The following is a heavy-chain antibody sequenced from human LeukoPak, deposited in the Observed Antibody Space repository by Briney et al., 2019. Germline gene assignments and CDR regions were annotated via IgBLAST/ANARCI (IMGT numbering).Heavy chain of an antibody. CDR1: GFTFDDYG. CDR2: I. Sequence: GGSLRLSCAASGFTFDDYGMSWVRQAPGKGLEWVSGINADSVKGRFTISRDNAKNSLYLQMNSLRAEDTAVYYCARVPSGIAAYYFDYWGQGTLVTVSS. CDR3: ARVPSGIAAYYFDY. J-gene: IGHJ4*02. D-gene: IGHD6-25*01. V-gene: IGHV3-20*04.